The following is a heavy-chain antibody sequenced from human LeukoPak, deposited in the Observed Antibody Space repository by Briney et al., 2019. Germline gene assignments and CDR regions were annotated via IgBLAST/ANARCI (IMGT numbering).Heavy chain of an antibody. CDR2: IYYSGST. CDR1: GGSISSSSYY. J-gene: IGHJ4*02. CDR3: ASPDY. Sequence: SETLSLTCTVSGGSISSSSYYWGWIRQPPGKGLEWIGYIYYSGSTNYNPSLKSRVTISVDTSKNQFSLKLSSVTAADTAVYYCASPDYWGQGTLVTVSS. V-gene: IGHV4-61*05.